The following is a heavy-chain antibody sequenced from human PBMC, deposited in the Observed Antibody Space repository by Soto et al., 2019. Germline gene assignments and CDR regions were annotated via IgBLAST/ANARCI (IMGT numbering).Heavy chain of an antibody. Sequence: SETLSLTCAVYGGSFSGYYWSWIRQPPGQGLEWIGEINHSGSTNYNPSLKSRVTISVDTSKNQFSLKLSSVTAADTAVYYCARFREGYYYGSGSYYNGYYGMDVWGQGATVTVS. CDR3: ARFREGYYYGSGSYYNGYYGMDV. V-gene: IGHV4-34*01. CDR2: INHSGST. D-gene: IGHD3-10*01. J-gene: IGHJ6*02. CDR1: GGSFSGYY.